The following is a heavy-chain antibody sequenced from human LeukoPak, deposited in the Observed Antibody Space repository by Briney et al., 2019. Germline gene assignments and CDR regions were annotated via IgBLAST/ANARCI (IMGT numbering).Heavy chain of an antibody. J-gene: IGHJ4*02. V-gene: IGHV1-69*13. CDR1: GGTFSSYA. CDR2: IIPIFGTA. Sequence: ASVKVSCKASGGTFSSYAISWVRQAPGQGLEWMGGIIPIFGTANYAQKFQGRVTITADESTSTAYMELSSLRSEDTAVYYCARVVPYYYDSSGYYSDFDYWGQGTLVTVSS. CDR3: ARVVPYYYDSSGYYSDFDY. D-gene: IGHD3-22*01.